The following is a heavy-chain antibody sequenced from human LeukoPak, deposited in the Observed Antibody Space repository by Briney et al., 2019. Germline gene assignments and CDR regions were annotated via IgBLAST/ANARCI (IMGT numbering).Heavy chain of an antibody. CDR3: ARLKSEKYSSATYYYYYMNV. D-gene: IGHD6-25*01. CDR1: GFTFNNYA. Sequence: GSLRLSCAASGFTFNNYAMSWIRQPPGKGLEWIGEINHSGSTSNHNPSLKSRVTMSVDTSKNQFSLKLSSVTAADTAVYYCARLKSEKYSSATYYYYYMNVWGKGTTVTVSS. V-gene: IGHV4-34*01. J-gene: IGHJ6*03. CDR2: INHSGST.